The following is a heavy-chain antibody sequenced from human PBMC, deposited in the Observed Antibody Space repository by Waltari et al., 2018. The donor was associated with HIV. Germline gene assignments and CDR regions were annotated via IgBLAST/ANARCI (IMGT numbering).Heavy chain of an antibody. CDR2: SGGNSLRT. J-gene: IGHJ6*02. D-gene: IGHD1-7*01. CDR1: GFTLSDYA. CDR3: VREVRTRAASFLNYNHFGFDA. Sequence: EVQLLESGGGLMQPGGSLTLSCEASGFTLSDYAMTWVRQTPREGLEWRATSGGNSLRTYYRESVRGRSTLSFDDSKNTLFLQIHSLRVEDTAIYYCVREVRTRAASFLNYNHFGFDAWGQGTAVTVSS. V-gene: IGHV3-23*01.